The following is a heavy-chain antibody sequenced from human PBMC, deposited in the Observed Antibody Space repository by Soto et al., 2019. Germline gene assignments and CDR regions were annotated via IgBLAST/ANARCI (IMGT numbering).Heavy chain of an antibody. J-gene: IGHJ5*02. CDR1: GYTFTSYD. V-gene: IGHV1-8*01. Sequence: AAVKVSCKASGYTFTSYDINWVRQATGQGLEWMGWMNPNSGNTNYAQKFQGRVTITRNTSASTAYMELSSLRSEDTAVYYCARESTIFGPWGQGTLVTVSS. D-gene: IGHD3-3*01. CDR2: MNPNSGNT. CDR3: ARESTIFGP.